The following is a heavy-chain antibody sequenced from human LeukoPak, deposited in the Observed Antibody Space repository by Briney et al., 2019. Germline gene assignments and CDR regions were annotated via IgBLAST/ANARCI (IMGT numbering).Heavy chain of an antibody. CDR3: ARTPMVRGVIGYMDV. J-gene: IGHJ6*03. D-gene: IGHD3-10*01. CDR1: GYTFTGYY. CDR2: INPNSGGT. Sequence: ASVKVSCKASGYTFTGYYMHWVRQAPGQGLEWMGWINPNSGGTNYAQKFQGRVTMTRDTSISTAYMELSRLRSDDTAVYYCARTPMVRGVIGYMDVWGKETTVTISS. V-gene: IGHV1-2*02.